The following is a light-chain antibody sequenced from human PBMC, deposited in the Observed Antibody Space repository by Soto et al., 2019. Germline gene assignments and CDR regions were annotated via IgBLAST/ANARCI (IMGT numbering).Light chain of an antibody. Sequence: TQSPGTLSLSPGERAALSCRASQSVGSSYLAWYQHRPGQAPRLLIYQTSIRAAGIPARFSASGTGTDFTLTISDVQPEDFAVYYCHQRQSWPRTFGQGTKVDIK. CDR2: QTS. CDR1: QSVGSSY. J-gene: IGKJ1*01. V-gene: IGKV3D-20*02. CDR3: HQRQSWPRT.